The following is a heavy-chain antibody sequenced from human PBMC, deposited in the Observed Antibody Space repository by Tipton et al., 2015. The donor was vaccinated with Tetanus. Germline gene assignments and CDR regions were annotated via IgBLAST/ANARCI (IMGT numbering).Heavy chain of an antibody. Sequence: TLSLTCAVYGGSFSGYYWSWIRQPPGKGLEWIGEINHSGSTNYNPSLKSRVTISVDTSKNQFSLKLSSVTAADTAVYYCARGVRDPITIFGVVIQPYYYYGMDVWGQGTTVTVSS. D-gene: IGHD3-3*01. J-gene: IGHJ6*02. V-gene: IGHV4-34*01. CDR3: ARGVRDPITIFGVVIQPYYYYGMDV. CDR1: GGSFSGYY. CDR2: INHSGST.